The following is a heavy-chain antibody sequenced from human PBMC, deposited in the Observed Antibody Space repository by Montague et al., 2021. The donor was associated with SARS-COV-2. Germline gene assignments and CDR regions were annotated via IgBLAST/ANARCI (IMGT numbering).Heavy chain of an antibody. Sequence: SLRLSCAASGFTFSSYAMSWVRQAPGKGLEWVSAISGSGGSTYYADSVKGRFTISRDNSKNTLYLQMNILRAEDTAVYYCAKDLIVGDYTGMDVWGQGTTVTVSS. J-gene: IGHJ6*02. CDR3: AKDLIVGDYTGMDV. CDR2: ISGSGGST. D-gene: IGHD1-26*01. CDR1: GFTFSSYA. V-gene: IGHV3-23*01.